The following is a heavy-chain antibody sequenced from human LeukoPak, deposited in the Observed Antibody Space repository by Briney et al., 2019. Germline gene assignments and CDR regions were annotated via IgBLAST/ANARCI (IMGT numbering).Heavy chain of an antibody. CDR3: AKEGHLRKSFGSVLGVAVRPRYFDL. D-gene: IGHD6-19*01. CDR2: IYSGGNT. V-gene: IGHV3-53*01. CDR1: GLTVSSNC. J-gene: IGHJ2*01. Sequence: GGSLRLSCAASGLTVSSNCMSWVRQAPGKGLEWVSFIYSGGNTYYADSVKGRFTISRDNSKNTLYLQMNSLRAEDTAVYYCAKEGHLRKSFGSVLGVAVRPRYFDLWGRGTLVTVSS.